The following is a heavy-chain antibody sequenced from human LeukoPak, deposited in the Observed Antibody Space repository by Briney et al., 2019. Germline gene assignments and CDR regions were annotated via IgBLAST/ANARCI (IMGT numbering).Heavy chain of an antibody. CDR2: ISNSGST. V-gene: IGHV4-61*01. D-gene: IGHD1-26*01. CDR1: GGSIGGNSY. Sequence: PSEALSLTCTVSGGSIGGNSYWSWIRQPPGKGPEWIGHISNSGSTYYSPSLSSRVTISLDTSKNQFSLKLRSVTAADTAVYYCARGGASSIPLDYWGRGTLVTVSS. J-gene: IGHJ4*02. CDR3: ARGGASSIPLDY.